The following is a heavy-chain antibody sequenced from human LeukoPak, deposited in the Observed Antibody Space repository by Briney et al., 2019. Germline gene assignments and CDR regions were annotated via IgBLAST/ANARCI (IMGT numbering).Heavy chain of an antibody. CDR1: AFTISASG. J-gene: IGHJ4*02. D-gene: IGHD2-2*01. Sequence: PGGSLRLSCAASAFTISASGMSWVRQTSGKGLEWISYISSSGTIIYYADSVKGRFTISRDSAKNSLFLQMNSLRAEDTAVYYCARNSRSHCSSTACYGPSFDYWGQGTLVTVSS. CDR2: ISSSGTII. V-gene: IGHV3-48*01. CDR3: ARNSRSHCSSTACYGPSFDY.